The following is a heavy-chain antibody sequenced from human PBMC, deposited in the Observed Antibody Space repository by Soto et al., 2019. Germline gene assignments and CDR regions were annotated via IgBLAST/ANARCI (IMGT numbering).Heavy chain of an antibody. J-gene: IGHJ4*02. D-gene: IGHD1-26*01. Sequence: AVKVSCKAPGVTFTKYSVPWVRQAPGQGLEWMGGIAPAVDMADSAQKFQGRGTVTADKSTSTVYMELRDLRSEDTAVYYCARALVEIPASARYSFDYWSQGTLDTVSS. CDR1: GVTFTKYS. CDR3: ARALVEIPASARYSFDY. V-gene: IGHV1-69*10. CDR2: IAPAVDMA.